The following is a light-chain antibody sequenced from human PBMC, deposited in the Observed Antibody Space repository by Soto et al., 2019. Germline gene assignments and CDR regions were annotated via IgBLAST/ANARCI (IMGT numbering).Light chain of an antibody. J-gene: IGKJ1*01. Sequence: DIQMTQSPSSLSASVGDRVTITCRASQGISTYLNWYQQKPGKAPKLLIYAASSLQSGGPSRFSGSGSEKEFTLTISSLQPEDFATYACQQSYSSPWTFGQGTKVEIK. V-gene: IGKV1-39*01. CDR1: QGISTY. CDR3: QQSYSSPWT. CDR2: AAS.